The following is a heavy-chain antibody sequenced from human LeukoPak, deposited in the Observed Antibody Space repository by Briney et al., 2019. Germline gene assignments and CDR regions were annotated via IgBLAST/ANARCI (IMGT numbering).Heavy chain of an antibody. J-gene: IGHJ4*02. V-gene: IGHV3-23*01. CDR2: ISGSGGNT. CDR3: AAVANKGFDY. D-gene: IGHD6-19*01. CDR1: GFTFSSYS. Sequence: PGGSLRLSCAASGFTFSSYSMSWVRQAPGKGLEWVSAISGSGGNTYYADSVKGRFTISRDTSKNTLYLQMNSLRAEDTAVYYCAAVANKGFDYWGQGTLGTVSS.